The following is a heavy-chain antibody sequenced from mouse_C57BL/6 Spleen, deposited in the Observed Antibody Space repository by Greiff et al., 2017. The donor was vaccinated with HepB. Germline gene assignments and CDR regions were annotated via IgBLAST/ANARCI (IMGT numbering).Heavy chain of an antibody. V-gene: IGHV14-3*01. CDR2: IDPANGNT. CDR3: ARYYYGSSYGYYAMDY. Sequence: EVKLQQSVAELVRPGASVKLSCTASGFNIKNTYMHWVKQRPEQGLEWIGRIDPANGNTKYAPKFQGKAPITADTSSNTAYLQLSSLTSEDTAIYYCARYYYGSSYGYYAMDYWGQGTSVTVSS. J-gene: IGHJ4*01. CDR1: GFNIKNTY. D-gene: IGHD1-1*01.